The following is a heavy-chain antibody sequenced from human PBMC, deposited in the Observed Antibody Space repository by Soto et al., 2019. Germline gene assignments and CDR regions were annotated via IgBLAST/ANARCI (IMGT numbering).Heavy chain of an antibody. V-gene: IGHV3-66*04. J-gene: IGHJ6*03. CDR1: GFTVSSNY. Sequence: GGSLRLSCAASGFTVSSNYMSWVRQAPGKGLEWVSVIYSGGSTYYADSVKGRFTISRDNSKNTLYLQMNSLRAEDTAVYYCARHDMTTVTTVRYYYMDVWGKGTTVTVSS. D-gene: IGHD4-4*01. CDR3: ARHDMTTVTTVRYYYMDV. CDR2: IYSGGST.